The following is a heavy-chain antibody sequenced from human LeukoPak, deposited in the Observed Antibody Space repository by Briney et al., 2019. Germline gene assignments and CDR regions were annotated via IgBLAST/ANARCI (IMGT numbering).Heavy chain of an antibody. Sequence: PGGSLRLSCAASGFTFNNYAMSWVRQAPGKGLEWVSAISGSGGSTYYADSVKGRFTISRDNSKNTLYLQMNSLRAEDTAVYYCAKDPTYDSSGSDPDAFDIWGQGTMVTVSS. V-gene: IGHV3-23*01. J-gene: IGHJ3*02. D-gene: IGHD3-22*01. CDR3: AKDPTYDSSGSDPDAFDI. CDR1: GFTFNNYA. CDR2: ISGSGGST.